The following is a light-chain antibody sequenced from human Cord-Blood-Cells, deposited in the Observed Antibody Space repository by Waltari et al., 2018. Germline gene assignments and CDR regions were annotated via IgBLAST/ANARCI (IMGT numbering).Light chain of an antibody. V-gene: IGLV2-14*01. CDR1: SSDVGGYNY. Sequence: QSALTQPASVSGSPGQSITISCTGTSSDVGGYNYVSWYQQHPGKAPKPMIYDVSNRPAGVSNRFSGSNSGNTASLTISGLQAEDEADYYCRSYTSSSTYVVFGGGTKLTVL. CDR2: DVS. J-gene: IGLJ2*01. CDR3: RSYTSSSTYVV.